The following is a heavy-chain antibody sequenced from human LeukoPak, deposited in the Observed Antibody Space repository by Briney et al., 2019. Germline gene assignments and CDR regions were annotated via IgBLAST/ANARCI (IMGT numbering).Heavy chain of an antibody. CDR3: AGVRTGALDY. CDR2: IYSSVST. D-gene: IGHD4/OR15-4a*01. CDR1: GGSISSYY. Sequence: SETLSLTCTVSGGSISSYYWSWIRQPAGRGLEWIGHIYSSVSTNYNPSLESRVIMSIDTSKNQFSQRLNSVTAADTAVYYCAGVRTGALDYWGQGILVSVSS. J-gene: IGHJ4*02. V-gene: IGHV4-4*07.